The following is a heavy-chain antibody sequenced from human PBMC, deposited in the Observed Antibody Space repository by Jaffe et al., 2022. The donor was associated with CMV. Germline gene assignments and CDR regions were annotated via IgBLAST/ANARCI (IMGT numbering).Heavy chain of an antibody. CDR2: LSSSGGTT. J-gene: IGHJ3*02. V-gene: IGHV3-23*01. CDR3: AKRTSERAFDI. CDR1: GFSLSSYA. Sequence: EVQLLESGGGLVQPGGSLRLSCAASGFSLSSYALSWIRQAPGKGLERISGLSSSGGTTFYADSVKGRFTISRDDFKNILYLQMDSLRAEDTAVYYCAKRTSERAFDIWGQGTMVTVSS.